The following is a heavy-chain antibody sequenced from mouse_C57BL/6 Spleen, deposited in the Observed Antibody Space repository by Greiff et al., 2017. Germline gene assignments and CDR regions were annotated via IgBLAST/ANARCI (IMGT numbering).Heavy chain of an antibody. CDR1: GYSITSGYY. J-gene: IGHJ2*01. CDR2: ISYDGSN. V-gene: IGHV3-6*01. Sequence: DVQLQESGPGLVKPSQSLSLTCSVTGYSITSGYYWNWIRQFPGNKLEWMGYISYDGSNNYHPSLKNRISITRDTSKNQFFLKLKYVTTEDTATYYCARECSLDYWGQGTTLTVSS. CDR3: ARECSLDY.